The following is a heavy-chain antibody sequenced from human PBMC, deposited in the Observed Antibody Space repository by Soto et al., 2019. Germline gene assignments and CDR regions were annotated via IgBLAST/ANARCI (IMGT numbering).Heavy chain of an antibody. D-gene: IGHD3-3*01. CDR1: GFSLSSIGMC. CDR3: ARSITRSAFFNWFDS. CDR2: IDWDGDE. Sequence: QTLTLTCTFSGFSLSSIGMCVSWIRQPPGKALEWLALIDWDGDEYYSTSLETRLTISKDTSKNQVVLTMSNMDPVDTATYYCARSITRSAFFNWFDSWGQGTLVTVSS. J-gene: IGHJ5*01. V-gene: IGHV2-70*01.